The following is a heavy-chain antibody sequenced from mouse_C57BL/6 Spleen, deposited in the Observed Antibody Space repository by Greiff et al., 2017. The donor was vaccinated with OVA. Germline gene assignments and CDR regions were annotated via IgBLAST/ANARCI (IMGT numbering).Heavy chain of an antibody. CDR1: GYTFTDYE. CDR3: TRGETAQATKDYFDY. V-gene: IGHV1-15*01. D-gene: IGHD3-2*02. CDR2: IDPETGGT. Sequence: QVQLQQSGAELVRPGASVTLSCKASGYTFTDYEMHWVKQTPGHGLEWIGAIDPETGGTAYNQKFKGKAILTADKSSSTAYMELRSLTSEDSAVYYCTRGETAQATKDYFDYWGQGTTLTVSS. J-gene: IGHJ2*01.